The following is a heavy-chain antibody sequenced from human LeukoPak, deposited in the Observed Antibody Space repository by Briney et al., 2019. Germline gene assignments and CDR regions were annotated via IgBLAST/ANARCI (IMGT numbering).Heavy chain of an antibody. J-gene: IGHJ5*02. Sequence: GGSLRLSRAASGFTFSSYWMHWVRQAPGKGLVWVSRINSDGSSTSYADSVKGRFTISRDNAKNTLYLQMNSLRADDTAVYYCARALAVAGIGGFDPWGQGTLVTVSS. CDR3: ARALAVAGIGGFDP. CDR2: INSDGSST. V-gene: IGHV3-74*01. D-gene: IGHD6-19*01. CDR1: GFTFSSYW.